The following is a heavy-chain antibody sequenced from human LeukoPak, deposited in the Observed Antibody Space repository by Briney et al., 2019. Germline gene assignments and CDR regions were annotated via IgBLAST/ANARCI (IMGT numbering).Heavy chain of an antibody. V-gene: IGHV1-69*06. CDR3: ARGRFGELYYYYGMDV. Sequence: ASVKVSYKASGGTFSSYAISWVRQAPGQGLEWMGGIIPIFGTANYAQKFQGRVTITADKSTSTAYMELSSLRSEDTAVYYCARGRFGELYYYYGMDVWGKGTTVTVSS. J-gene: IGHJ6*04. CDR1: GGTFSSYA. D-gene: IGHD3-10*01. CDR2: IIPIFGTA.